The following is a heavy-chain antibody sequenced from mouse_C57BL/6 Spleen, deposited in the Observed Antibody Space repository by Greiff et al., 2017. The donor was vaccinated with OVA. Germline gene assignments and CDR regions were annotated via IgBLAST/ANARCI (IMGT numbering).Heavy chain of an antibody. CDR1: GYTFTDYE. V-gene: IGHV1-15*01. Sequence: SGAELVRPGASVTLSCKASGYTFTDYEMHWVKQTPVHGLEWIGAIDPETGGTAYNQKFKGKAILTADKSSSTAYMELRSLTSEDSAVYYCTRGGLGGFAYWGQGTLVTVSA. CDR3: TRGGLGGFAY. CDR2: IDPETGGT. J-gene: IGHJ3*01.